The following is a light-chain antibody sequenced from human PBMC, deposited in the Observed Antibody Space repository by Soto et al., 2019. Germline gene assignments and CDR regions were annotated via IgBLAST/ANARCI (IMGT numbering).Light chain of an antibody. V-gene: IGLV2-14*01. CDR1: SSDVGGYNY. CDR2: DVS. CDR3: SSYTSSSTLYV. Sequence: QSALTQPASVSGSPGQSITISCTGTSSDVGGYNYVSWYQQHPGKAPKLMIYDVSNRPSGVSNPSSGSKSGNTASLTISGLQAEDEADYYCSSYTSSSTLYVFGTGTKVTVL. J-gene: IGLJ1*01.